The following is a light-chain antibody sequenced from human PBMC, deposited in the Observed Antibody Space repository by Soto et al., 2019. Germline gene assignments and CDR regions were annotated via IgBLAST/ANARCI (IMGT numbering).Light chain of an antibody. J-gene: IGKJ1*01. CDR2: GAS. Sequence: DIQMTQSPSPLSASVGDRVTITCRASQTISTYLNWYQQKPGKAPKLLIYGASSLQSGVTSRFSGSGSGTDFTLTISSLQPEDFGTYYCQQSFSTPRTFGQGTKVDI. CDR1: QTISTY. V-gene: IGKV1-39*01. CDR3: QQSFSTPRT.